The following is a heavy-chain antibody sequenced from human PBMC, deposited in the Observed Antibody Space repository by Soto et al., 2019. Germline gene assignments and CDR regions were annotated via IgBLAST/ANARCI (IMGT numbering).Heavy chain of an antibody. Sequence: QVQLVQSGAEVKKPGSSVKVSCKASGGTFSSYAISWVRQAPGQGLEWMGGIIPIFGTANYAQKFQGRVTITADKAPSTAYMELSSLRSEDTAVYYCARGNDRYCSGGSCYSSDYWGQGTLVTVSS. CDR1: GGTFSSYA. V-gene: IGHV1-69*06. CDR3: ARGNDRYCSGGSCYSSDY. CDR2: IIPIFGTA. D-gene: IGHD2-15*01. J-gene: IGHJ4*02.